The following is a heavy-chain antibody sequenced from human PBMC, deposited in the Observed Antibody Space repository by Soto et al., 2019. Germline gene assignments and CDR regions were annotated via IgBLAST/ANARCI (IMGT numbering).Heavy chain of an antibody. J-gene: IGHJ2*01. V-gene: IGHV3-30*18. CDR3: AKGEYGDYELYWYFDL. Sequence: QVQLVESGGGVVQPGRSLRLSCAASGFTFSSYGMHWVRQAPGKGLEWVAVISYDGSNKYYADSVKGRFTISRDNSKNTLYLQMNSLRAEDTAVYYCAKGEYGDYELYWYFDLWGRGTLVTVSS. CDR2: ISYDGSNK. D-gene: IGHD4-17*01. CDR1: GFTFSSYG.